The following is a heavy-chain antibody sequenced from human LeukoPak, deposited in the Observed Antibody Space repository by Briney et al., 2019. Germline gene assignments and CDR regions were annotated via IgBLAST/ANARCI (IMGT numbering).Heavy chain of an antibody. CDR2: IKYDGTHK. CDR3: ASSHDSSGND. J-gene: IGHJ4*02. Sequence: GGSLRLSCVASGISFSSYWMAWVRQAPGKGLEWVANIKYDGTHKFYADSVKGRFTISRDNARNSLFLEMNSLTADDTAVYFCASSHDSSGNDWGQGTLVTVSS. V-gene: IGHV3-7*01. CDR1: GISFSSYW. D-gene: IGHD3-22*01.